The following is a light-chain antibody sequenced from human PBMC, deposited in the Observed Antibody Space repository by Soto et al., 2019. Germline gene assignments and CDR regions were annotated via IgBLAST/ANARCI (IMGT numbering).Light chain of an antibody. Sequence: DIQMTQSPSSLSASVGDRVTITCRASQSIGTYLNCYQHKAGNAPSLLLYAASNLQSGVPARFSGSGSVTHCTLTINSLQPEDFATYYCQQSFNTPWRFGQGT. V-gene: IGKV1-39*01. CDR3: QQSFNTPWR. J-gene: IGKJ1*01. CDR1: QSIGTY. CDR2: AAS.